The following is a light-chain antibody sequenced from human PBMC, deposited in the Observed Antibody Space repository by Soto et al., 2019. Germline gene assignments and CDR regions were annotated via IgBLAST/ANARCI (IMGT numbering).Light chain of an antibody. CDR1: TTDVGGYNY. V-gene: IGLV2-14*01. J-gene: IGLJ2*01. CDR3: SSYTSSSTVV. CDR2: DVS. Sequence: QSALTKPASVSGSLGQSITISCTGTTTDVGGYNYASWYQQHPGKAPKLMIYDVSNRPSGVSNRFSGSKSGNTASLTISGLQAEDEADYYCSSYTSSSTVVFGGGTKVTVL.